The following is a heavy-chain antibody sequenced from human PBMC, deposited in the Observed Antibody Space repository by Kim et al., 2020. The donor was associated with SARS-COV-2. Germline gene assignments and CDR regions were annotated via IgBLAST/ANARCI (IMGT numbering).Heavy chain of an antibody. CDR1: GFTFSDYY. D-gene: IGHD1-7*01. J-gene: IGHJ4*02. CDR3: ARHSWDYLTGAFDY. Sequence: GGSLRLSCAASGFTFSDYYMSWIRQAPGKGLEWVSYISSSSSYTNYADSVKGRFTISRDNAKNSLYLQMNSLRAEDTAVYYCARHSWDYLTGAFDYWGQGTLVTVSS. CDR2: ISSSSSYT. V-gene: IGHV3-11*06.